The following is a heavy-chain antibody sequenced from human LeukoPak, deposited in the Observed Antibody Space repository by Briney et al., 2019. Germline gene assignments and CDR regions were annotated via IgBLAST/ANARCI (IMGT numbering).Heavy chain of an antibody. CDR2: IKQDGSEK. Sequence: GGSLRLSCAASGFTFSSYWMSWVRQAPGKGLEWVANIKQDGSEKYYVDPVKGRFTISRDNAKNSLYLQMNSLRAEDTAVYYCAREICGGDCYPPEPAKYVWGQGTTVTVSS. CDR1: GFTFSSYW. V-gene: IGHV3-7*01. D-gene: IGHD2-21*02. CDR3: AREICGGDCYPPEPAKYV. J-gene: IGHJ6*02.